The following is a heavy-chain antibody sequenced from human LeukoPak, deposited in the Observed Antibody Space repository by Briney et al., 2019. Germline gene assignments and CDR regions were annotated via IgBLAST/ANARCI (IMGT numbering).Heavy chain of an antibody. Sequence: ASVKVSCKASGYTFTGYYMHWVRQAPGQGLEWMGWINPNSGGTNYAQKFQGRVTMTRDTSISTAYMELSRLRSDDTAVYYCARAPRTLRRRDEGIDYWGQGTLVTVSS. V-gene: IGHV1-2*02. J-gene: IGHJ4*02. D-gene: IGHD1-14*01. CDR1: GYTFTGYY. CDR3: ARAPRTLRRRDEGIDY. CDR2: INPNSGGT.